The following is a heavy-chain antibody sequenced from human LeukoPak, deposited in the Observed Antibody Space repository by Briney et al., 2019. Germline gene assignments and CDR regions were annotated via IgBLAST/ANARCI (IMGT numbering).Heavy chain of an antibody. Sequence: SETLSLTCTVSGGSISGGSYYWSWIRQPAGKGLEGIGRIYTSGSTNYNPSLKSRVTISVDTSKNQFSLKLSSVTAADTAVYYCARVAYYDSSGYSIFDYWGQGTLVTVSS. CDR1: GGSISGGSYY. V-gene: IGHV4-61*02. J-gene: IGHJ4*02. D-gene: IGHD3-22*01. CDR3: ARVAYYDSSGYSIFDY. CDR2: IYTSGST.